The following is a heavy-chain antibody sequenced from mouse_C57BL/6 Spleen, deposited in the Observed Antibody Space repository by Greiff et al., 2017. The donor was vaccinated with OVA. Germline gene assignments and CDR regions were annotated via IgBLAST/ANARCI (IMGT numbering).Heavy chain of an antibody. D-gene: IGHD1-1*01. CDR2: IDPNSGGT. CDR1: GYTFTSYW. Sequence: QVQLQQPGAELVQPGASVKLSCKASGYTFTSYWMHWVKQRPGRGLEWIGRIDPNSGGTKYNEKFKSKATLTVDKPSSTAYMQLSSLTSEDSAVYYCARIDYGRGTDAMDYWGQGTSVTVSS. V-gene: IGHV1-72*01. CDR3: ARIDYGRGTDAMDY. J-gene: IGHJ4*01.